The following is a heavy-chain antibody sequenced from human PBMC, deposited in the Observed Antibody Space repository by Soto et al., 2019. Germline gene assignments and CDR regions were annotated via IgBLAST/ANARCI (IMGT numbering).Heavy chain of an antibody. CDR2: ISAYNGNT. CDR3: ARYYDFWSGYYWPYYYYGMDV. V-gene: IGHV1-18*01. D-gene: IGHD3-3*01. CDR1: GYTFTSYG. J-gene: IGHJ6*02. Sequence: ASVKVSCTASGYTFTSYGIIWVRQAPGQGLEWMGWISAYNGNTNYAQKLQGRVTMTTDTSTSTAYMELRSLRSDDTAVYYCARYYDFWSGYYWPYYYYGMDVWGQGTTVTVSS.